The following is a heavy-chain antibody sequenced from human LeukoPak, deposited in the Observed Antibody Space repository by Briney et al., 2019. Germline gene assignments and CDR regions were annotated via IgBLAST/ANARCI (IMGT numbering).Heavy chain of an antibody. CDR2: IYRNGNT. V-gene: IGHV4-30-2*01. J-gene: IGHJ4*02. CDR1: GDSISSGGYY. Sequence: SQTLSLTCTVSGDSISSGGYYWSWIRQPPGKGLEWIGYIYRNGNTYYTPSLKSRVTISVDRSKNQFSLKLSSVTAADTAVYYCARIVGTVIDYWGQGTLVTVSS. D-gene: IGHD3-22*01. CDR3: ARIVGTVIDY.